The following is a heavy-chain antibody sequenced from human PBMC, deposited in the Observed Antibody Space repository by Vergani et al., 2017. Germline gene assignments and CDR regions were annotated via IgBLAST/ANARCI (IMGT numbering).Heavy chain of an antibody. Sequence: EVQLLESGGGLVQPGGSLRLSCAASGFTFSSYAMSWVRQAPGKGLEWVSSISSSSSYIYYADSVKGRFTISRDNAKNSLYLQMNSLKAEDTAVYYCARDPEPASVRNNWFDPWGQGTLVTVSS. CDR1: GFTFSSYA. V-gene: IGHV3-21*01. J-gene: IGHJ5*02. D-gene: IGHD1-14*01. CDR2: ISSSSSYI. CDR3: ARDPEPASVRNNWFDP.